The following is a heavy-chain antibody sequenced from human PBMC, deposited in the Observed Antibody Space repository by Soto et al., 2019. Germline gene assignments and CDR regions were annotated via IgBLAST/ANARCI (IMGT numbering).Heavy chain of an antibody. J-gene: IGHJ4*02. Sequence: PGGSLRLCCASSGFTFSSYAMSWVRQAPGKGLEWVSAISGSGGSTYYADSVKGRFTISRDNSKNTLYLQMNSLRAEDTAVYYCAKSNPPYCSGGSCYDDYWGQGTLVTVSS. D-gene: IGHD2-15*01. CDR1: GFTFSSYA. V-gene: IGHV3-23*01. CDR2: ISGSGGST. CDR3: AKSNPPYCSGGSCYDDY.